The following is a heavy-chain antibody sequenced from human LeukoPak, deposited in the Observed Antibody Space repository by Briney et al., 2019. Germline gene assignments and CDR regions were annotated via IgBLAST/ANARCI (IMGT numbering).Heavy chain of an antibody. V-gene: IGHV4-38-2*02. J-gene: IGHJ4*02. CDR3: ARASYYYDSSGYYYDY. CDR1: GYSLTSGYY. CDR2: IFHSGST. D-gene: IGHD3-22*01. Sequence: SETLSLTCTVSGYSLTSGYYWGWIRQPPGQGLEWIASIFHSGSTFYNPSVKSRVTISVDTSKNQFSLKLSSVTAADTAVYYCARASYYYDSSGYYYDYWGQGTLVTVSS.